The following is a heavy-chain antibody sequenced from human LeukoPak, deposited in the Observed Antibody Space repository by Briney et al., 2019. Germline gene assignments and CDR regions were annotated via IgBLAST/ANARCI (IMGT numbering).Heavy chain of an antibody. J-gene: IGHJ1*01. CDR2: ISSSSSTI. CDR1: GFTFSSYS. CDR3: AREGGYYYGSPCGYFQH. D-gene: IGHD3-22*01. Sequence: GGSLRLSCAASGFTFSSYSMNWVRQAPGKGLEWVSYISSSSSTIYYADSVKGRFTISRDNAKNSLYLQMNSLRAEDTAVYYCAREGGYYYGSPCGYFQHWGQGTLVTVSS. V-gene: IGHV3-48*04.